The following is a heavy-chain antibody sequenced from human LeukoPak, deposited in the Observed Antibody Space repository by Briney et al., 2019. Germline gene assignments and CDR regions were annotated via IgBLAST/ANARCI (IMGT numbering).Heavy chain of an antibody. V-gene: IGHV3-64*01. CDR1: GFTFSSHA. J-gene: IGHJ5*02. Sequence: GGSLRLSCAASGFTFSSHAMHWVRQAPGKGLEYVSGINSNGGSTYYANSVKGRFTTSRDNSKNMLYLQMGSLRAEDMAVYYCARGWAGWFDPWGQGTLVTVSS. CDR3: ARGWAGWFDP. CDR2: INSNGGST. D-gene: IGHD5-24*01.